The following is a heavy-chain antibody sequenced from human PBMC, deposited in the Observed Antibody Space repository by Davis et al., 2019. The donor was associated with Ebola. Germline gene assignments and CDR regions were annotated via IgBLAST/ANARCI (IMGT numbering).Heavy chain of an antibody. CDR3: ARERSIAFDY. V-gene: IGHV1-18*01. CDR1: GYTFTSYG. CDR2: ISAYNGNT. J-gene: IGHJ4*02. Sequence: AASVKVSCKASGYTFTSYGISWVRQAPGQGLEWMGWISAYNGNTNYAQKLQGRVTITRDTSASTAYMELSSLRSEDTAVYYCARERSIAFDYWGQGTLVTVSS. D-gene: IGHD2-15*01.